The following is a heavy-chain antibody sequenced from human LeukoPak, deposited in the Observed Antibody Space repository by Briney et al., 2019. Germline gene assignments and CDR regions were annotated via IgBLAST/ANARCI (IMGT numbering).Heavy chain of an antibody. CDR2: INPSGGST. J-gene: IGHJ4*02. D-gene: IGHD3-3*01. V-gene: IGHV1-46*03. CDR1: GYTFTSYY. Sequence: ASVKVSCKASGYTFTSYYMHWVRQAPGQGLEWMGIINPSGGSTSYAQKFQGRVTMTRDTSTSTVYMELSSLRSEDTAVYYCARGNLTYYDFWSGYHFDYWGQGTLATVSS. CDR3: ARGNLTYYDFWSGYHFDY.